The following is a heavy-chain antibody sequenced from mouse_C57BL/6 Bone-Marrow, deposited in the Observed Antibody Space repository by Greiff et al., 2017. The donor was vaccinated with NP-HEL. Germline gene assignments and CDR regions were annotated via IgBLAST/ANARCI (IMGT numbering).Heavy chain of an antibody. CDR2: ISYSGST. CDR3: ARGDYYSNPFAY. Sequence: VQLKESGPGMVKPSQSLSLTCTVTGYSITSGYDWHWIRHFPGNKLEWMGYISYSGSTNYNPSLKSRISITHDTSKNHFFLKLNSVTTEDTATYYCARGDYYSNPFAYWGQGTLVTVSA. V-gene: IGHV3-1*01. CDR1: GYSITSGYD. J-gene: IGHJ3*01. D-gene: IGHD2-5*01.